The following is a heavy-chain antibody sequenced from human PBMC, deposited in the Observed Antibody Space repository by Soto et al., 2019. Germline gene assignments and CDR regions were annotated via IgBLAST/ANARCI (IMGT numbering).Heavy chain of an antibody. J-gene: IGHJ6*02. D-gene: IGHD5-18*01. V-gene: IGHV3-23*01. Sequence: GGSLRLSCAASGFTFSSYAMSWVRQAPGKGLEWVSAISSSGGSTYYADSVKGRFTISRDNSKNTLYLQMNSLRAEDTAVYYCAKLEGRRGYSYGYIPYYYGMDVWGQGTTVTVSS. CDR3: AKLEGRRGYSYGYIPYYYGMDV. CDR1: GFTFSSYA. CDR2: ISSSGGST.